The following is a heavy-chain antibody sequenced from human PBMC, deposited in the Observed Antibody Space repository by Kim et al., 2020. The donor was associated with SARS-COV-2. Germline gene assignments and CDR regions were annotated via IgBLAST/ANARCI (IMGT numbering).Heavy chain of an antibody. CDR2: NT. V-gene: IGHV1-18*01. CDR3: ARDRAGFDP. D-gene: IGHD6-13*01. Sequence: NTNDAQKLQGRVTMTTDTSTSTAYMELRSLRSDDTAVYYCARDRAGFDPWGQGTLVTVSS. J-gene: IGHJ5*02.